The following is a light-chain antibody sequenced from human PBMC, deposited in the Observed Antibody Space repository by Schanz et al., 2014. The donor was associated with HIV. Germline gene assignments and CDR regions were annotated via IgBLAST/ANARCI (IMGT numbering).Light chain of an antibody. J-gene: IGLJ3*02. CDR1: SSNIGTYN. CDR2: TQD. V-gene: IGLV1-47*02. CDR3: AAWDDRLSGWV. Sequence: QSVLTQPPSTSGTPGQRVAISCSGSSSNIGTYNVNWYQQLPGTAPRLLIYTQDQRPSGVPDRFSGSKSGTSASLAISGLRSEDEADYHCAAWDDRLSGWVFGGGTKLTVL.